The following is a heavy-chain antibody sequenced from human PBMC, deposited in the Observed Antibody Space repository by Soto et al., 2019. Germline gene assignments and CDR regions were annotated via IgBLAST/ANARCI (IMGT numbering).Heavy chain of an antibody. CDR2: ISGSGGST. CDR1: GFTFSSYA. V-gene: IGHV3-23*01. D-gene: IGHD3-22*01. CDR3: AKATYYYDSSGYYPFDY. Sequence: LRLSCAASGFTFSSYAMSWVRQAPGKGLEWVSAISGSGGSTYYADSVKGRFTISRDNSKNTLYLQMNSLRAEDTAVYYCAKATYYYDSSGYYPFDYWGQGTRVTVSS. J-gene: IGHJ4*02.